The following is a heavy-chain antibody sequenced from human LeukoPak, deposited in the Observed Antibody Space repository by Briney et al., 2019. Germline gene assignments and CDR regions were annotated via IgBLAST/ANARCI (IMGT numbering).Heavy chain of an antibody. CDR1: GGPFSGYY. Sequence: PSETLSLTCAVYGGPFSGYYWSWIRQPPGKGLEWIGEINHSGSTNYNPSLKSRVTISVDTSKNQFSLKLSSVTAADTAVYYCARHRSGWLQSSFDYWGQGTLVTVSS. D-gene: IGHD5-24*01. V-gene: IGHV4-34*01. CDR3: ARHRSGWLQSSFDY. CDR2: INHSGST. J-gene: IGHJ4*02.